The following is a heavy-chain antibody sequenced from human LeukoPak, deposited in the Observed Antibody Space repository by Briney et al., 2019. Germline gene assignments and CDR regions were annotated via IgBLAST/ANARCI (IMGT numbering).Heavy chain of an antibody. V-gene: IGHV3-23*01. Sequence: GGSLRLSCAASGFTFSSYAMSWVRQAPGKGLEWVSAISGSGGSTYYADSVKGRFTISRDNSKNTLYLQMNSLRAEDTAVYYCAKIPASTEDTAMVIPDYWGQGTLVTVSS. D-gene: IGHD5-18*01. CDR2: ISGSGGST. CDR3: AKIPASTEDTAMVIPDY. CDR1: GFTFSSYA. J-gene: IGHJ4*02.